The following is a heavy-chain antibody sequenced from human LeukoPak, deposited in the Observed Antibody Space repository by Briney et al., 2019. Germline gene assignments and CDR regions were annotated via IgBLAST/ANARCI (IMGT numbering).Heavy chain of an antibody. V-gene: IGHV3-9*01. CDR1: GFTFDDYA. CDR2: ISWNSGSI. CDR3: AKALSGYYYYGMDV. D-gene: IGHD6-19*01. J-gene: IGHJ6*02. Sequence: GGSLRLSCAASGFTFDDYAMHWARQARGKGLEWVSGISWNSGSIGYADSVKGRFTISRDNAKNSLYLQMNSLRDEDTPLYYCAKALSGYYYYGMDVWGQGTTVTVSS.